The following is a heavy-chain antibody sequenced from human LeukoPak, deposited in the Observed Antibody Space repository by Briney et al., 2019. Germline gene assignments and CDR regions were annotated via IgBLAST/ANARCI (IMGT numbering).Heavy chain of an antibody. V-gene: IGHV4-34*01. CDR1: GGSFSGYY. Sequence: SETLSLTCAVHGGSFSGYYWSWIRQPPGKGLEWIGEINHSGSTNYNPSLKSRVTISVDTSKNQFSLKLSSVTAADTAVYYCVRGVGEVKKGGIAAAGYNIDYWGQGTLVTVSS. D-gene: IGHD6-13*01. CDR3: VRGVGEVKKGGIAAAGYNIDY. CDR2: INHSGST. J-gene: IGHJ4*02.